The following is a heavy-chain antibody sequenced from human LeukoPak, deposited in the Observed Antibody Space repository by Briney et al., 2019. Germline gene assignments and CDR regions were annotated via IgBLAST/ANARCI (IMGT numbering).Heavy chain of an antibody. CDR3: ARHLYPRDYFDY. CDR2: MYYTGST. V-gene: IGHV4-30-4*08. Sequence: SQTLSLTCTVSGGSISSGDYYWSWIRQPPGKGLEWIGYMYYTGSTYYNPSLKSRVTISVDTSKNQFPLKLSSVTAADTAVYYCARHLYPRDYFDYWGQGTLVTVSS. CDR1: GGSISSGDYY. J-gene: IGHJ4*02. D-gene: IGHD2-2*01.